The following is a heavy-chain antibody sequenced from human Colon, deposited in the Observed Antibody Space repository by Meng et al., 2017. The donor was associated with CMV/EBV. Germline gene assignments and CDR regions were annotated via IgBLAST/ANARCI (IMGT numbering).Heavy chain of an antibody. Sequence: LTCTVSGGSISSSVYSCGWIRQHPGKGLEWIGYIYYSGSTYYNPSLKSRVTISVDTSKNQFSLKLSSVTAADTAVYYCARGRRGPSYWGQGTLVTVSS. V-gene: IGHV4-31*03. CDR3: ARGRRGPSY. J-gene: IGHJ4*02. D-gene: IGHD6-6*01. CDR1: GGSISSSVYS. CDR2: IYYSGST.